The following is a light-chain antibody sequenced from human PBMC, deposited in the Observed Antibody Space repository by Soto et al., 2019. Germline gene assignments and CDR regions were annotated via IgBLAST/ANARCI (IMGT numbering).Light chain of an antibody. J-gene: IGKJ1*01. V-gene: IGKV1-5*01. CDR1: QSIATW. CDR3: QQYNSYRA. CDR2: DAS. Sequence: DIQMTQSPSTLSASVGDRVTITCRASQSIATWLAWYQQKPGKAPNLLIYDASNLESGVPSRFSGSGTGTEFTLTIRSLQPDDLATYYCQQYNSYRAFGQGTKVEIK.